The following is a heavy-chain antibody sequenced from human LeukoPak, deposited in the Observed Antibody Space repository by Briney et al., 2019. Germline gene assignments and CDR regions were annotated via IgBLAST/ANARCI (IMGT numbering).Heavy chain of an antibody. V-gene: IGHV4-39*01. D-gene: IGHD2-21*02. CDR1: GGSISSRSYY. CDR3: ARGDSYVQINY. CDR2: MYYSGST. J-gene: IGHJ4*02. Sequence: SETLSLTCTVSGGSISSRSYYWGWIRQPPGKGLEWIGSMYYSGSTNYSPSLKSRVTISVDTSKNQFSLKLSSVTAADTAVYYCARGDSYVQINYWGQGTLVTVSS.